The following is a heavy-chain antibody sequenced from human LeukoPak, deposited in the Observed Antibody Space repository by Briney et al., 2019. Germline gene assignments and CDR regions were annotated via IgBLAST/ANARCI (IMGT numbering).Heavy chain of an antibody. J-gene: IGHJ4*02. V-gene: IGHV3-30*18. CDR2: ISYDGSNK. CDR1: GFTFSSYG. D-gene: IGHD3-10*01. CDR3: AKDVGTMVRGVLDY. Sequence: GRSLRLSCAASGFTFSSYGMHWVRQAPGKGLEWVAVISYDGSNKYYADSVKGRFTISRDNSKNTLYLQMNSLRAEDTAVYYCAKDVGTMVRGVLDYWGQGTLVTVSS.